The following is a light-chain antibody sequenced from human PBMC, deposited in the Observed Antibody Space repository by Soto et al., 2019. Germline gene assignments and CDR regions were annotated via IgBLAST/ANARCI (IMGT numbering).Light chain of an antibody. CDR2: GAS. Sequence: VMTQSPAPVSVSPGERATLSCTASQIVASNLAWYQQTPGQPPRLLIYGASTRASGIPARFSGSWSGTDCTLTISSLEPEDVSVYYCQQYGSSPFTLGPGTKVDIK. CDR1: QIVASN. CDR3: QQYGSSPFT. V-gene: IGKV3-15*01. J-gene: IGKJ3*01.